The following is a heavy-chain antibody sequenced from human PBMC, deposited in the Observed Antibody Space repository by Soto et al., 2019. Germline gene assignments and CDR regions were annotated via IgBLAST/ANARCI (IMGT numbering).Heavy chain of an antibody. J-gene: IGHJ4*02. CDR2: IDPSDSQT. CDR3: ARQIHDSDTGPNFQYYFDS. CDR1: GYSFAGYW. V-gene: IGHV5-10-1*01. D-gene: IGHD5-18*01. Sequence: GESLKISCKGSGYSFAGYWITWVRQKPGKGLEWMGRIDPSDSQTYYSPSFRGHVTISVTKSITTVFLQWSSLRASGTAMYYCARQIHDSDTGPNFQYYFDSWGQGTPVTVSS.